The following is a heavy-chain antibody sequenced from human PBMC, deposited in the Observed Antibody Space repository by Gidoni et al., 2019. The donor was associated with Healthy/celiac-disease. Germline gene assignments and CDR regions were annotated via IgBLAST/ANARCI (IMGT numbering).Heavy chain of an antibody. CDR3: ERDRGIQLWLYYFDY. Sequence: QVQLVQSGAEVKKPGASVKVSCKASGYTFTSYGISWVRQAPGQGLEWMGWIRAYNGNTNYAQKLQGRVTMTTDTSTSTAYMELRSLRSDDTAVYYCERDRGIQLWLYYFDYWGQGTLVTVSS. CDR2: IRAYNGNT. CDR1: GYTFTSYG. D-gene: IGHD5-18*01. J-gene: IGHJ4*02. V-gene: IGHV1-18*01.